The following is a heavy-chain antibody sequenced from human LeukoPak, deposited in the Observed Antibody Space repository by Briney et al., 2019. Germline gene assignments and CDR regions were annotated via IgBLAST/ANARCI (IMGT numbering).Heavy chain of an antibody. CDR1: GGSISSYY. CDR2: IYTSGST. V-gene: IGHV4-4*07. J-gene: IGHJ6*03. CDR3: ARDSSSWYYYYMDV. Sequence: PSETLSLTCTVSGGSISSYYWSWIRQPAGKGLEWIGRIYTSGSTNYNPSLKSRVTMSVDTSKNQFSLKLSSVTAADTAVYYCARDSSSWYYYYMDVWGKGTTVTISS. D-gene: IGHD6-13*01.